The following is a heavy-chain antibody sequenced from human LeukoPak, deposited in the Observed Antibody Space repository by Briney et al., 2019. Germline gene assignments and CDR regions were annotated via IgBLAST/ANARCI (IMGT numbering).Heavy chain of an antibody. CDR1: GFTFSSYW. Sequence: GGSLRLSCAASGFTFSSYWMHWVRQAPGKGLVWVSRINSDGGSTSYADSVEGRFTISRDNAKNTLYLQMNSLRAEDTAVYYLERNWLVGAKKAFDYWGQGTRSPSPQ. J-gene: IGHJ4*02. CDR3: ERNWLVGAKKAFDY. D-gene: IGHD1-26*01. CDR2: INSDGGST. V-gene: IGHV3-74*01.